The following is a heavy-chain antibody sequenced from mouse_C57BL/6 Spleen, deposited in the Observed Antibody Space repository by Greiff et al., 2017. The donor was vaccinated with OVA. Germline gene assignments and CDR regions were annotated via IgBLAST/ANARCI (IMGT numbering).Heavy chain of an antibody. D-gene: IGHD1-1*01. Sequence: VQLQQSGPGLVQPSQSLSITCTVSGFSLTSYGVHWVRQSPGKGLEWLGAIWSGGSTDYNAAFISRLSISKDNSKSQVFLKMNSLQADDTAIYYCAGITTVVEGAMDYWGQGTSVTVSS. V-gene: IGHV2-2*01. CDR1: GFSLTSYG. CDR3: AGITTVVEGAMDY. J-gene: IGHJ4*01. CDR2: IWSGGST.